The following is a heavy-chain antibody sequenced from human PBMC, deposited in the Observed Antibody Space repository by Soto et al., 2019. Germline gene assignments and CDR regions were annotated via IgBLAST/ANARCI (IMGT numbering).Heavy chain of an antibody. J-gene: IGHJ6*02. CDR3: AKYLISELLSGLAV. D-gene: IGHD1-26*01. Sequence: EVQLLESGGGLVQPGGSLRLSCAASGFTFSSYAMSWVRQAPGKGLEWVSTISGSGGSTYYADTVKGRSTVSRDNSKNTQDLQMKRRTAEDTAVYYWAKYLISELLSGLAVWGQGTTVTVSS. CDR2: ISGSGGST. CDR1: GFTFSSYA. V-gene: IGHV3-23*01.